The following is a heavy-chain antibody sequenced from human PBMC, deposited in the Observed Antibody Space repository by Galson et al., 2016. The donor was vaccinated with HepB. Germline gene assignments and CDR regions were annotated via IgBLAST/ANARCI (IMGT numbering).Heavy chain of an antibody. V-gene: IGHV3-30*18. Sequence: SLRLSCAASGFTFSSYGMHWVRQAPGKGLEWVAVISYDGTNKYYGDSVKGRFTISRDNSKNTLYLQMNSLRAEDTAVYNCAKAVGGSSVSLPDYWGQGALVTVSS. CDR2: ISYDGTNK. D-gene: IGHD1-26*01. CDR1: GFTFSSYG. J-gene: IGHJ4*02. CDR3: AKAVGGSSVSLPDY.